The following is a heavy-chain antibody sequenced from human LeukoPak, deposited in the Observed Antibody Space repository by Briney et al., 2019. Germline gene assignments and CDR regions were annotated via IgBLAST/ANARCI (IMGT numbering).Heavy chain of an antibody. CDR2: FDPEDGET. V-gene: IGHV1-24*01. D-gene: IGHD3-3*01. CDR3: AREATLTWLSGYSYYYYGMDV. J-gene: IGHJ6*02. Sequence: GASVKVSCKVSGYTLTELSMHWVRQAPGKGLEWMGGFDPEDGETIYAQKFQGRVTMTEDTSTDTAYMELRSLRSDDTAVYYCAREATLTWLSGYSYYYYGMDVWGQGTTVTVSS. CDR1: GYTLTELS.